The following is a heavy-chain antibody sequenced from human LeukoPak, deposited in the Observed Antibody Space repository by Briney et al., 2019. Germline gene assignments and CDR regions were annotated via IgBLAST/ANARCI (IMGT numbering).Heavy chain of an antibody. Sequence: PGGSLRLSCAASGFTFSRYSMNWVRQAPGKGLVWVSYTSSKNVIYYADSVKGRFTISRDNAKNSLYLQMNSLRAEDTAVYYCARPLESYYYMDVWGKGTTVTVSS. D-gene: IGHD3-3*01. J-gene: IGHJ6*03. CDR2: TSSKNVI. V-gene: IGHV3-48*04. CDR3: ARPLESYYYMDV. CDR1: GFTFSRYS.